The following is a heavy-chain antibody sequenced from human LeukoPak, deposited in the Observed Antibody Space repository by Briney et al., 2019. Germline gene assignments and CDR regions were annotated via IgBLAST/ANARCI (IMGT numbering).Heavy chain of an antibody. CDR3: ARGRTRLSLLDP. CDR1: GGSIRGYY. V-gene: IGHV4-34*01. Sequence: SETLSLTCGVSGGSIRGYYWSWVRQSPGKGLEWIGDINQNAGTDYNPSLRGRVTKSIDSSKNQIALNVTAAAAADTAIYYCARGRTRLSLLDPWGQGTLVTVSS. J-gene: IGHJ5*02. CDR2: INQNAGT. D-gene: IGHD6-6*01.